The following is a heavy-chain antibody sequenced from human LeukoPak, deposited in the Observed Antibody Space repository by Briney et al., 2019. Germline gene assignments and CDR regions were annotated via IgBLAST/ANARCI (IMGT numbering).Heavy chain of an antibody. CDR3: ARDLVTVTKGFDI. Sequence: SETLSLTCAVSGDSFSSHYWTWIRQPPGRGLEWIGYISYIGTTNYNPSLKSRVTISMDTSKNQYSPKLSSVTTADTAVYYCARDLVTVTKGFDIWGLGTMVSVSS. D-gene: IGHD4-17*01. V-gene: IGHV4-59*11. J-gene: IGHJ3*02. CDR2: ISYIGTT. CDR1: GDSFSSHY.